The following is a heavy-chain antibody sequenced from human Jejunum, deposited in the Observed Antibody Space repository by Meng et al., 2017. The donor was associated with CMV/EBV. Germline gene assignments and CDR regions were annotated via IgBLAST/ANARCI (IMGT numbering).Heavy chain of an antibody. D-gene: IGHD6-13*01. J-gene: IGHJ4*02. CDR3: ARESPTAALLY. CDR1: GGTFSSHG. V-gene: IGHV1-69*05. CDR2: IIPTCAKI. Sequence: YCKPSGGTFSSHGISWVRQAPGQGLEWMGGIIPTCAKINYAQKFQGRVTFTTDESATTAYMELSGLRFDDTAVYYCARESPTAALLYWGQGTLVTVSS.